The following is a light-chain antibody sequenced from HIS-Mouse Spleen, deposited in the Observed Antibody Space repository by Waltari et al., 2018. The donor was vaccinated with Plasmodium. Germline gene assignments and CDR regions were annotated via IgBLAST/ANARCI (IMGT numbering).Light chain of an antibody. CDR1: QSISSW. CDR3: QQYNSYSWT. V-gene: IGKV1-5*03. Sequence: DIQTTQSPSTLSASVVDRVTITCRASQSISSWMAWYQHKPGKAPKLLIYKASSLESGVPSRFSGSGSGTEFTLTISSLQPDDFATYYCQQYNSYSWTFGQGTKVEIK. CDR2: KAS. J-gene: IGKJ1*01.